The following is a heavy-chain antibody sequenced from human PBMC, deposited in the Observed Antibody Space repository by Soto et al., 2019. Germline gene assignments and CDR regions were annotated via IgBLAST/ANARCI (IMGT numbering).Heavy chain of an antibody. CDR2: ISYDGSNK. CDR1: IFTFWIYS. CDR3: ARLAARPYYFDY. D-gene: IGHD6-6*01. V-gene: IGHV3-30-3*01. Sequence: QVQLVESGGGVVQSEMSLSLSCAPSIFTFWIYSMHWVRDAPGKGLEWVAVISYDGSNKYYADSVKGRFTISRDNSKNTLYLQMNSLRAEDTAVYYCARLAARPYYFDYWGQGTLVTVSS. J-gene: IGHJ4*02.